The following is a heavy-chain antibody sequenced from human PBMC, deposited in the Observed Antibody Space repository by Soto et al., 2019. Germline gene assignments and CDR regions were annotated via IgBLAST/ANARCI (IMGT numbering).Heavy chain of an antibody. J-gene: IGHJ6*02. V-gene: IGHV5-10-1*01. CDR2: IDPSDSQT. CDR3: ASPGSIYYYYGMDV. CDR1: GYSFAGYW. Sequence: GESLKISCKGSGYSFAGYWITWVRQKPGKGLEWMGRIDPSDSQTYYSPSFRGHVTISVTKSITTVFLQWSSLRASDTAMYYCASPGSIYYYYGMDVWGQGTTVTVSS.